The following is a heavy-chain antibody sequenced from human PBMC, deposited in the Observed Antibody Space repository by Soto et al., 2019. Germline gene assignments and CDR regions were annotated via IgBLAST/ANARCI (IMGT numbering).Heavy chain of an antibody. D-gene: IGHD6-6*01. CDR3: ARPEYSSSSYGMDV. J-gene: IGHJ6*02. Sequence: LRLSCAASGFTFSSCSMNWVRQAPGKGLEWVSYISSSSSTIYYADSVKGRFTISRDNAKNSLYLQMNSLRDEDTAVYYCARPEYSSSSYGMDVWGQGTTVTVSS. V-gene: IGHV3-48*02. CDR1: GFTFSSCS. CDR2: ISSSSSTI.